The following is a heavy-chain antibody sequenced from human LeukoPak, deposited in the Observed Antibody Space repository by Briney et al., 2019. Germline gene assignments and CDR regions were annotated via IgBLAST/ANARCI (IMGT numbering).Heavy chain of an antibody. Sequence: PSETLSLTCAVYGGSFSGYYWSWIRQPPGKGLEWIGEINHSGSTNYNPSLKSRVTISVDTSKNQFSLKLSSVTAADTAVYYCARAYYYGSGSYLDYWGQGTLVTVSS. CDR1: GGSFSGYY. D-gene: IGHD3-10*01. V-gene: IGHV4-34*01. CDR2: INHSGST. CDR3: ARAYYYGSGSYLDY. J-gene: IGHJ4*02.